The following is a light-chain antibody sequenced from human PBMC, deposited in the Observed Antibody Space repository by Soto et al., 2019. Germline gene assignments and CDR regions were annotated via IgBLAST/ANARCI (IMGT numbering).Light chain of an antibody. Sequence: DIQVTQSPPTLSASVGDRVTMTCRASQSISSWLAWYQQKPGKAPKLLIYDASSLESGVPSRFSGSGSGTEFTLTISSLQPDDFATYYCQQYNSYWTFGQGTKVDIK. V-gene: IGKV1-5*01. CDR2: DAS. CDR3: QQYNSYWT. J-gene: IGKJ1*01. CDR1: QSISSW.